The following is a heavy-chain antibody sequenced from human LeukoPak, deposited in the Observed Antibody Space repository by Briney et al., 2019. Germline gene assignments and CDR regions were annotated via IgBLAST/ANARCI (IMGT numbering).Heavy chain of an antibody. CDR2: INPNSGGT. J-gene: IGHJ3*02. CDR3: ATATYYDILTGYLREAFDI. V-gene: IGHV1-2*02. D-gene: IGHD3-9*01. Sequence: GASVKVSCKASGYTFTGYYMHWVRQAPGQGLEWMGWINPNSGGTNYAQKFQGRVTMTRDTSTSTAYMELSRLRSDDTAVYYCATATYYDILTGYLREAFDIWGQGTMVTVSS. CDR1: GYTFTGYY.